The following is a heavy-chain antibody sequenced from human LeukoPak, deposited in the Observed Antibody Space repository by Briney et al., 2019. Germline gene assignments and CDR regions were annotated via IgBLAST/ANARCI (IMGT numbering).Heavy chain of an antibody. CDR3: AKRDYSDSSGYASLFDH. V-gene: IGHV3-23*01. Sequence: PGGSLRLSCAASGSTFSSYAMAWVRQAPGKGLQRVSGINGFGGSTYYADSVKGRFTISRDNSKNTLYLQMNSLRVEDTAIYYCAKRDYSDSSGYASLFDHWGQGSQVTVSS. CDR2: INGFGGST. J-gene: IGHJ4*02. D-gene: IGHD3-22*01. CDR1: GSTFSSYA.